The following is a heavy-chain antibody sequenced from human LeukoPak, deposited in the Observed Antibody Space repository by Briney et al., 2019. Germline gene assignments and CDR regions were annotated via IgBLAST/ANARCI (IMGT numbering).Heavy chain of an antibody. J-gene: IGHJ5*02. CDR1: GGTFSSYA. Sequence: GASVKVSCKASGGTFSSYAISWVRQAPGQGLEWMGGIIPIFGTANYAQEFQGRVTITADESTSTAYMELRSLRSDDTAVYYCARDSQVKLIDPWGQGTLVTVSS. D-gene: IGHD1-1*01. V-gene: IGHV1-69*13. CDR3: ARDSQVKLIDP. CDR2: IIPIFGTA.